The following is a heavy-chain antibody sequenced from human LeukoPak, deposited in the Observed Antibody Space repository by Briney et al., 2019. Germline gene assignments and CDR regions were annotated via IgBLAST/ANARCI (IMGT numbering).Heavy chain of an antibody. CDR2: INHSGST. CDR3: ARDLAVAGHDAFDI. V-gene: IGHV4-34*09. D-gene: IGHD6-19*01. CDR1: GGSFSGYY. Sequence: SETLSLTCAVYGGSFSGYYWSWIRQPPGKGLEWIGEINHSGSTYYNPSLKSRVTISVDTSKNQFSLKLSSVTAADTAVYYCARDLAVAGHDAFDIWGQGTMVTVSS. J-gene: IGHJ3*02.